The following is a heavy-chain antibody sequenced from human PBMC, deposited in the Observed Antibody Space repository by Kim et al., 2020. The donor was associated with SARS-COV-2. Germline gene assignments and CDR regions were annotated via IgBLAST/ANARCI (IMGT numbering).Heavy chain of an antibody. CDR3: AKDGGIAVAGVRLVGYYYCGRDV. Sequence: GGSLRLSCAASGFTFSNYAMSWVRQPPGKGLEWVSAISGSGGSTYYADSVKGRFTISRDNSKNTLYLQMNSLRAEDTAVYYCAKDGGIAVAGVRLVGYYYCGRDVWGQETTVTLS. CDR2: ISGSGGST. V-gene: IGHV3-23*01. J-gene: IGHJ6*01. CDR1: GFTFSNYA. D-gene: IGHD6-19*01.